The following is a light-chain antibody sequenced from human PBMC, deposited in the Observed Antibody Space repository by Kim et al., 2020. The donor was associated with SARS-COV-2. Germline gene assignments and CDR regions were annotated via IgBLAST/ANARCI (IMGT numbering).Light chain of an antibody. CDR1: RSHIGRTT. CDR2: NTN. CDR3: AAWDDSLSGPYL. Sequence: QSVLTQPPSVSGTLGQRVTISCSGSRSHIGRTTVNWYQQLPGTAPKILIYNTNQRPSGVPDRFSGSKSGTSASLAINGLQSEDEGEYFCAAWDDSLSGPYLFGAGTKGTVL. J-gene: IGLJ1*01. V-gene: IGLV1-44*01.